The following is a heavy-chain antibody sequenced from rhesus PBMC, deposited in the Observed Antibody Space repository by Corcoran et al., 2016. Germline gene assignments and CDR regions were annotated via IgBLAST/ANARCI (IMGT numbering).Heavy chain of an antibody. J-gene: IGHJ4*01. Sequence: EVQLVESGGGLVQPGGSLRLSCAASGFTFSSFGMSWVLRAPGKGLEWVSSISSDSSYIYYADSGKGRCTISRDNAKNSLSLKMNSLRAEDTAVYYCTRVRSDYYNDYWGQGVLVTVSS. D-gene: IGHD3-22*01. CDR2: ISSDSSYI. CDR1: GFTFSSFG. V-gene: IGHV3S16*01. CDR3: TRVRSDYYNDY.